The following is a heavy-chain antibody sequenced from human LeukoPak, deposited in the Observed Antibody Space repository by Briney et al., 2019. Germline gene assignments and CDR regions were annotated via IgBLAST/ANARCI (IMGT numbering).Heavy chain of an antibody. CDR3: ASWINNDNY. CDR1: GFTFSSHR. D-gene: IGHD1-1*01. V-gene: IGHV3-48*01. Sequence: GGSLRLSCAASGFTFSSHRMNWVRQAPGKGLEWVADISGSSDDIHYADSVTGRFTISRDNAKNSVYLQMNSLRAEDTAVYYCASWINNDNYWGQGTLVTVSS. J-gene: IGHJ4*02. CDR2: ISGSSDDI.